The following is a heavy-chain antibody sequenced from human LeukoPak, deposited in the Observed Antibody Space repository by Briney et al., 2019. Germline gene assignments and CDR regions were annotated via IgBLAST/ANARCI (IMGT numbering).Heavy chain of an antibody. CDR2: ISSSNDYI. V-gene: IGHV3-21*01. CDR3: VRIPNSAGFPNWFDP. D-gene: IGHD2/OR15-2a*01. Sequence: GGSPRLSCAASGFTFSSSTMNWVRQAPGKGLEWVSSISSSNDYIYYADSVKGRFIISRDNAKNSLYLQMNSLRAEDTAVYYCVRIPNSAGFPNWFDPWGQGTLVTVSS. J-gene: IGHJ5*02. CDR1: GFTFSSST.